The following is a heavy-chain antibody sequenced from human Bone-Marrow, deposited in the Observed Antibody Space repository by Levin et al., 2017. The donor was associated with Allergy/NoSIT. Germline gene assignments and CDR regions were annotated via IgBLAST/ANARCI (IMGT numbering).Heavy chain of an antibody. Sequence: GESLKISCKASGYTFTSYAMNWVRQAPGQGLEWMGWINTNTGNPTYAQGFTGRFVFSLDTSVSTAYLQISSLKAEDTAVYYCARAVVLIRRGPYNWFDPWGQGTLVTVSS. CDR2: INTNTGNP. V-gene: IGHV7-4-1*02. CDR3: ARAVVLIRRGPYNWFDP. J-gene: IGHJ5*02. D-gene: IGHD2-8*01. CDR1: GYTFTSYA.